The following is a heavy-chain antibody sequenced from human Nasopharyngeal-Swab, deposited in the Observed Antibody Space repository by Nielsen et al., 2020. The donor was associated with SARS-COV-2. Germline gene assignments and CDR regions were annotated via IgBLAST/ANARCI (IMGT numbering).Heavy chain of an antibody. CDR1: GGTFSSYA. D-gene: IGHD3-16*02. CDR3: AREGGPYDYVWGSYRYTGEDTLLDY. V-gene: IGHV1-69*04. Sequence: SVRVSCKASGGTFSSYAISWVRQAPGQGLEWMGRIIPILGIANYAQKFQGRVTITADKSTSTAYMELSSLRSEDTAVYYCAREGGPYDYVWGSYRYTGEDTLLDYWGQGTLVTVSS. CDR2: IIPILGIA. J-gene: IGHJ4*02.